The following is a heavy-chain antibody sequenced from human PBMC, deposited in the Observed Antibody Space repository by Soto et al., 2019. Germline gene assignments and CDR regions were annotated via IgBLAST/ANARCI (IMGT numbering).Heavy chain of an antibody. D-gene: IGHD6-19*01. CDR3: AKGRSSGWYQYYFDY. CDR2: ISYDGSNK. V-gene: IGHV3-30*18. CDR1: GFTFSSYG. J-gene: IGHJ4*02. Sequence: GGSLRLSCAASGFTFSSYGMHWVRQAPGKGLEWVAVISYDGSNKYYADSVKGRFTISRDNSKNTLYLQMNSLRAEDTAVYYCAKGRSSGWYQYYFDYWGQGTLVT.